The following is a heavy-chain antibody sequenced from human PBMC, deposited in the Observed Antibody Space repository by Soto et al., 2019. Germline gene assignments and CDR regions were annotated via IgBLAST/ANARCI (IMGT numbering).Heavy chain of an antibody. J-gene: IGHJ4*02. CDR3: ARETTGTNIVVVPAAMAHQIGSY. D-gene: IGHD2-2*01. CDR1: GFTFSSYA. V-gene: IGHV3-30-3*01. Sequence: QVQLVESGGGVVQPGRSLRLSCAASGFTFSSYAMHWVRQAPGKGLEWVAVISYDGSNKYYADSVKGRFTISRDNSKNTLYLQMNSLRAEDTAVYYCARETTGTNIVVVPAAMAHQIGSYWGQGTLVTVSS. CDR2: ISYDGSNK.